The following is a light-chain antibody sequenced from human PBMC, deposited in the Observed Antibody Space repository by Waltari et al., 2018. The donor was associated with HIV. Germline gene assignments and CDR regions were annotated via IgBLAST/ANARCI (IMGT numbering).Light chain of an antibody. CDR1: SSHIGLYH. J-gene: IGLJ2*01. V-gene: IGLV1-47*01. Sequence: QAVLTQPPSASGTPGQRVTISCSGGSSHIGLYHVYWYQQFPGTAPKLLIYRDNQRPPGVPDRFSGSKSGTSASLVISGLRSEDEADYYCAAWDDRLSGLFGGGTKVTVL. CDR3: AAWDDRLSGL. CDR2: RDN.